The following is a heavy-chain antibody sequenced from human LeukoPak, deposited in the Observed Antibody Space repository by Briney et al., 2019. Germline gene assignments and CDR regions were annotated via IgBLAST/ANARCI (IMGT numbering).Heavy chain of an antibody. CDR2: INPSGGNT. D-gene: IGHD2-2*01. CDR3: ARRDCDSASCPLDY. J-gene: IGHJ4*02. CDR1: GYSSTSYY. Sequence: ASVKVSCKASGYSSTSYYVHWVRQAPGQGLEWMGIINPSGGNTNYAQKLQGRVTMTRDTSTSTVYMELSSLRSEDTAVYYCARRDCDSASCPLDYWGQGTLVIVSS. V-gene: IGHV1-46*04.